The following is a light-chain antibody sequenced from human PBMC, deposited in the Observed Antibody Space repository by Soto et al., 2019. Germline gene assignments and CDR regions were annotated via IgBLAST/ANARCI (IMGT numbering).Light chain of an antibody. CDR3: QQYSSSPRT. Sequence: EIVLTQSPGTLSLSPGEIATLSFSASQSVSSNYLAWYQQQPGQAPRLLMSGTSNRATGTPDRFSGSGSGTDFSLTISRLEPEDFAVYHCQQYSSSPRTFGQGTRLEIK. CDR2: GTS. CDR1: QSVSSNY. J-gene: IGKJ5*01. V-gene: IGKV3-20*01.